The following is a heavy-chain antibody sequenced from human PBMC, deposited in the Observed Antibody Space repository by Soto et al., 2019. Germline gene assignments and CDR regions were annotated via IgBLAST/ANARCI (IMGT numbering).Heavy chain of an antibody. J-gene: IGHJ6*02. Sequence: ASVKVSCKASGYTFTSYGISWVRQAPGQGLEWMGWISAYNGNTNYAQKLQGRVTMTTDTSTSTAYMELRSLRSDDTAVYYCARGDIVVVPAAMRTDGEWYYYGMDVWGQGTTVTVSS. D-gene: IGHD2-2*01. CDR2: ISAYNGNT. V-gene: IGHV1-18*01. CDR1: GYTFTSYG. CDR3: ARGDIVVVPAAMRTDGEWYYYGMDV.